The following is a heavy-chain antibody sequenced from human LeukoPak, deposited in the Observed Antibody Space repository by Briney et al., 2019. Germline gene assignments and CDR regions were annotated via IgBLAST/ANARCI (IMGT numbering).Heavy chain of an antibody. J-gene: IGHJ3*01. CDR3: ARAYDILTGYSS. CDR2: IIPIFGTA. V-gene: IGHV1-69*01. CDR1: GGTFSSYA. D-gene: IGHD3-9*01. Sequence: VASVKVSCKASGGTFSSYAISWVRQAPGQGLEWMGGIIPIFGTANYAQKFQGRVTITADESTSTAYMELSSLRSEDTAVYYCARAYDILTGYSSWDQGTMVTVSS.